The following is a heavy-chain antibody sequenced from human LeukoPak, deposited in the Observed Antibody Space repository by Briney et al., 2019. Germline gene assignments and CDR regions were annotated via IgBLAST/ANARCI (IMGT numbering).Heavy chain of an antibody. CDR1: GYTFTGYY. CDR3: AISSSRGKGSALYFDY. D-gene: IGHD6-13*01. CDR2: INPNSGGT. Sequence: ASVKASCKASGYTFTGYYMHWVRQAPGQGLEWMGRINPNSGGTNYAQKFQGRVTMTRDTSISTAYMELSRLRSDDTAVYYCAISSSRGKGSALYFDYWGQGTLVTVSS. J-gene: IGHJ4*02. V-gene: IGHV1-2*06.